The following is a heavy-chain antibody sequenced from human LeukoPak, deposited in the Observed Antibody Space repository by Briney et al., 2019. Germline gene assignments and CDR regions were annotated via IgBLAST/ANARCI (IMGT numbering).Heavy chain of an antibody. CDR2: IIPIFGTA. D-gene: IGHD3-10*01. CDR3: ARESGITMVRGALDY. J-gene: IGHJ4*02. Sequence: GSSVKVSCKASGDTFSSYAISWVRQAPGQGLEWVGGIIPIFGTANYAQKFQGRVTITTDESTSTAYMELSSLRSEDTAVYYCARESGITMVRGALDYWGQGTLVTVSS. V-gene: IGHV1-69*05. CDR1: GDTFSSYA.